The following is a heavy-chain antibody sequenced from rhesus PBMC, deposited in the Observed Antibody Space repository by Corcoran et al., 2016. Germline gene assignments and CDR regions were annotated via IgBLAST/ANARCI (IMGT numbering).Heavy chain of an antibody. Sequence: QLQLQESGPGLVKPSETLSLTCAVSGYSISSGYGWSWIRQPPGKGLAWIGYISYSGSTSYNPSLKSRVTISIDTSKNQFSLKLSSVTAADTAVYYCASIAAAAHWGQGVLVTVSS. CDR2: ISYSGST. V-gene: IGHV4-122*02. J-gene: IGHJ4*01. D-gene: IGHD6-31*01. CDR3: ASIAAAAH. CDR1: GYSISSGYG.